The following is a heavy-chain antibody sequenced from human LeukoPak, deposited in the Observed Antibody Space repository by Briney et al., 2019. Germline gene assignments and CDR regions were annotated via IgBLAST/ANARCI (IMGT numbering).Heavy chain of an antibody. Sequence: SETLSLTCTVSGGSISSGSYYWSWIRQPAGKGLEWTGRIYTSGSTNYNPSLKSRVTISVDTSKNQFSLKLSSVTAADTAVYYCARGSGYELFVDYWGQGTLVTVSS. CDR3: ARGSGYELFVDY. CDR2: IYTSGST. CDR1: GGSISSGSYY. V-gene: IGHV4-61*02. J-gene: IGHJ4*02. D-gene: IGHD5-12*01.